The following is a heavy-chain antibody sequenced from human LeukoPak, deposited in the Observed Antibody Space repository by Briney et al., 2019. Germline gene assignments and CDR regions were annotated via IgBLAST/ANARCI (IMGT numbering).Heavy chain of an antibody. D-gene: IGHD3-3*01. CDR1: GYTFTSYD. CDR3: ARVYYDFWSGYYVAHDAFDI. V-gene: IGHV1-8*01. Sequence: GASVKVSCKASGYTFTSYDINWVRQATGQGLEWMGWMNPNSGNTGYAQKSQGRVTMTRNTSISTAYMELSSLRSEDTAVYYCARVYYDFWSGYYVAHDAFDIWGQGTMVTVSS. J-gene: IGHJ3*02. CDR2: MNPNSGNT.